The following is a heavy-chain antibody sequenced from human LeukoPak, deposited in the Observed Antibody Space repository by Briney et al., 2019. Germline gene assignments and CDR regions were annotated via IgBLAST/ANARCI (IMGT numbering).Heavy chain of an antibody. CDR2: IWYDGSNK. CDR1: GFTFSSYG. J-gene: IGHJ4*02. Sequence: GGSLRLSCATSGFTFSSYGMHWVRQAPGKGLEWVAVIWYDGSNKYHADSVKGRFTISRDNSKNTLYLQMNSLRAEDTAVYYCARGLSSGWYYFDYWGQGTLVTVSS. D-gene: IGHD6-19*01. CDR3: ARGLSSGWYYFDY. V-gene: IGHV3-33*01.